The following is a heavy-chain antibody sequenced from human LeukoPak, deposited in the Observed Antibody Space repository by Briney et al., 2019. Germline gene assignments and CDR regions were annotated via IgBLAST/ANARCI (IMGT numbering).Heavy chain of an antibody. D-gene: IGHD3-22*01. V-gene: IGHV4-31*03. Sequence: PSQTLSLTCTVSGDSINSGGYYWTWIRQHPGKGLEWIGYIYYSGTTYCNPSLKSRVTISVDTSKNQFSLNLSSLTAADTAVYYCARGGYDSSGSSVYYFDYGGQGTLVTVSS. CDR1: GDSINSGGYY. J-gene: IGHJ4*02. CDR2: IYYSGTT. CDR3: ARGGYDSSGSSVYYFDY.